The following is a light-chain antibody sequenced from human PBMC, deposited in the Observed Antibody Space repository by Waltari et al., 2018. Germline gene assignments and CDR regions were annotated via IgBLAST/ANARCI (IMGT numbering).Light chain of an antibody. J-gene: IGKJ1*01. CDR2: DAS. CDR3: QQYQGYSGT. V-gene: IGKV1-5*01. Sequence: DIKMTQSPSTLSASVGDRVTSTCRASQSISSWLAWYQQNPGKAPKLLIYDASSLESGVPSRFSGSGSGTEFTLTISSLQPEDFATYYCQQYQGYSGTFGRGTKVEIK. CDR1: QSISSW.